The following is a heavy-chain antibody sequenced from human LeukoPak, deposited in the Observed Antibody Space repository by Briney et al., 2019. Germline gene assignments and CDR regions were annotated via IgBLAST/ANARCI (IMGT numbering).Heavy chain of an antibody. CDR2: MNSNSGNT. CDR1: GYTFTSYD. Sequence: ASVKVSCKASGYTFTSYDINWVRQATGQGLEWMGWMNSNSGNTGYAQKFQGRVTMTRNTSISTAYMELSSLRSEDTAVYYCARAGYSSSWYYSAVGDAFDIWGQGTMVTVSS. CDR3: ARAGYSSSWYYSAVGDAFDI. J-gene: IGHJ3*02. V-gene: IGHV1-8*01. D-gene: IGHD6-13*01.